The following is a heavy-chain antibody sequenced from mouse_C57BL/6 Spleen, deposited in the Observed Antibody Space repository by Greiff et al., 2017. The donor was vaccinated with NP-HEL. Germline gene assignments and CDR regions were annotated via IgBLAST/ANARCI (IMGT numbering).Heavy chain of an antibody. J-gene: IGHJ1*03. CDR3: ARRADGNVWYFDV. Sequence: EVKLQESGPELVKPGASVKISCKASGYSFTGYYMNWVQQSPETSLEWIGEINPSTGGTTYNQKFKAKATLTVDKSSSTAYMQRKSLTSEDSAVYYCARRADGNVWYFDVWGTGTTVTVSS. V-gene: IGHV1-42*01. D-gene: IGHD2-1*01. CDR2: INPSTGGT. CDR1: GYSFTGYY.